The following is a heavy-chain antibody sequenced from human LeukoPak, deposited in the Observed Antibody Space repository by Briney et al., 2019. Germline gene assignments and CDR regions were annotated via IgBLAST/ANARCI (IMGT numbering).Heavy chain of an antibody. CDR1: GYTFTGYY. V-gene: IGHV1-2*02. CDR2: SNPNSGGT. J-gene: IGHJ4*02. Sequence: ASVKVSCKASGYTFTGYYMHWVRQAAGQGLEWMGWSNPNSGGTNYAQKFQGRVTMTRDTSISTAYMELSRLRSDDTAVYYCAREVIEYSSGWYYFDYWGQGALVTVSS. D-gene: IGHD6-19*01. CDR3: AREVIEYSSGWYYFDY.